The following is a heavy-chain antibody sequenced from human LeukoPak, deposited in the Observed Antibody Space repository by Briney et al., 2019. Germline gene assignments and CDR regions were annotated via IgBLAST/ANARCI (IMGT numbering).Heavy chain of an antibody. CDR2: IFGSGGSP. J-gene: IGHJ4*02. D-gene: IGHD2-15*01. Sequence: GGSLRLSCAASGFTFNSYAMYWVRQAPGKGLEWISGIFGSGGSPHYADSVKGRFTISGDNFQNTVYLQLGSLRVEDTAVYYCGKTTVGYSSGRYPGWPVDYWGQGALVTVSS. CDR1: GFTFNSYA. V-gene: IGHV3-23*01. CDR3: GKTTVGYSSGRYPGWPVDY.